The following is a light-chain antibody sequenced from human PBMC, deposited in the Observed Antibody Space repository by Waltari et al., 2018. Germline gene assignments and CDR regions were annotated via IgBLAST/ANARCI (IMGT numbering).Light chain of an antibody. CDR1: SSNIGAGYA. V-gene: IGLV1-40*01. Sequence: QSVLTQPPSVSGAPAQRVTISCTGSSSNIGAGYAVHWYQQLPGTAPKPLIYGNSNRPSGVPDRFSGSKSGTSASLAITGLQAEDEADYYCQSYDSSLSVVVFGGGTKLTVL. CDR3: QSYDSSLSVVV. J-gene: IGLJ2*01. CDR2: GNS.